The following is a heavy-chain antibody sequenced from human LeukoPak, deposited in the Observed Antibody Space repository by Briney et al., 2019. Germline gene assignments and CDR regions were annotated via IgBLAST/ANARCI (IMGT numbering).Heavy chain of an antibody. CDR3: ATIFSTNSGYAFAFDI. CDR2: FDPEDGET. CDR1: GYILTELS. D-gene: IGHD5-12*01. Sequence: ASVKVSCKVSGYILTELSMHWVRQAPGNGLEWMGRFDPEDGETIYAQKFQGRVTMTEATSTDTAYMQLSRMRSEDTAAYYCATIFSTNSGYAFAFDIWGQGTMVTVSS. V-gene: IGHV1-24*01. J-gene: IGHJ3*02.